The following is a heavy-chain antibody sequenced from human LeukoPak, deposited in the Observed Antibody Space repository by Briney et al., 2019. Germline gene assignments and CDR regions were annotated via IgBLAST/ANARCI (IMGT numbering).Heavy chain of an antibody. CDR1: GGSISSYY. CDR3: ARPAAAAGTSAFAI. V-gene: IGHV4-59*01. CDR2: IYYNGST. D-gene: IGHD6-13*01. J-gene: IGHJ3*02. Sequence: SETLSLTRTISGGSISSYYWSWIRQPPGKGLEWIGYIYYNGSTNYNPSLKGRVTIPVDTSKNQFSLKLRYVTAADTAVYYCARPAAAAGTSAFAIWGQGTMVTVSS.